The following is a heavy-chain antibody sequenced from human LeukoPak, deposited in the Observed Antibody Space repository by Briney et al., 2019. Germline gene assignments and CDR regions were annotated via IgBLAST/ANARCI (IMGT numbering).Heavy chain of an antibody. CDR2: INHSGST. J-gene: IGHJ5*02. D-gene: IGHD3-22*01. V-gene: IGHV4-34*01. Sequence: SETLPLTCTVYGGSLSGYYWIWIRQPPGKGLEWIGEINHSGSTNYNPSLKSRVTISVDTSKNQFSLKLSSVTAADTAVYYCARVLLYYYDSSGYQNNWFDPWGQGTLVTVSS. CDR3: ARVLLYYYDSSGYQNNWFDP. CDR1: GGSLSGYY.